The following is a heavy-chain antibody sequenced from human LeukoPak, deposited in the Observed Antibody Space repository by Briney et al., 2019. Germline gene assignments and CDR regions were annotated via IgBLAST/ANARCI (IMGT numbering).Heavy chain of an antibody. V-gene: IGHV4-34*01. D-gene: IGHD1-26*01. Sequence: SETLSLTCAVYGGSFSGYYWSWIRQPPGKGLEWIGEINHSGSTNYNPSLKSRVTISVDTSKNQFSLKLSSVTAADTAVYYCARGVGATFGNWGQGALVTVSS. CDR2: INHSGST. J-gene: IGHJ4*02. CDR3: ARGVGATFGN. CDR1: GGSFSGYY.